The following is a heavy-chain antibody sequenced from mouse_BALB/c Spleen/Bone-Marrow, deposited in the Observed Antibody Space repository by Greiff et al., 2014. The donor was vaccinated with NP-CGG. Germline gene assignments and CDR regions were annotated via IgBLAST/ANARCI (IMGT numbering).Heavy chain of an antibody. Sequence: PLSSFNLSFNSSFYTFTIYFINFFNHIPYQFLYFILFIYPYDSETHYNQKFKDKAILTVDKSSSTAYMQLSSLEYEDSAVYYCARRTNYDGYYVPYAMDYWGQGTSVPVSS. V-gene: IGHV1-61*01. J-gene: IGHJ4*01. CDR1: FYTFTIYF. D-gene: IGHD2-3*01. CDR2: IYPYDSET. CDR3: ARRTNYDGYYVPYAMDY.